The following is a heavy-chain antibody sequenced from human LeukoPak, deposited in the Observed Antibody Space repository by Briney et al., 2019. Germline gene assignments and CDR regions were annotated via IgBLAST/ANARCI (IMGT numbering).Heavy chain of an antibody. CDR3: ARRRCSSTSCYLFEFDP. D-gene: IGHD2-2*01. J-gene: IGHJ5*02. V-gene: IGHV1-24*01. CDR1: GYTLTELS. Sequence: ASVKVSCKVSGYTLTELSMHWVRQAPGKGLEWMGGFDPEDGETIYAQKFQGRVTMTRNTSISTAYMELSSLRSEDTAVYYCARRRCSSTSCYLFEFDPWGQGTLVTVSS. CDR2: FDPEDGET.